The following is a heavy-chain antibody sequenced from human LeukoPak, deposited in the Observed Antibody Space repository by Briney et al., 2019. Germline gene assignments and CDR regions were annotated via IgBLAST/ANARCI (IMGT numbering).Heavy chain of an antibody. Sequence: GGSLRLSCAASGFTFSSYEMNWVRQAPGKGLEWVSYISSSGSTIYYADSVKGRFTISRDNSKNTLYLQMNSLRAEDTAVYYCQSFRWLHDYWGQGTLVTVSS. V-gene: IGHV3-48*03. D-gene: IGHD5-24*01. CDR3: QSFRWLHDY. CDR1: GFTFSSYE. J-gene: IGHJ4*02. CDR2: ISSSGSTI.